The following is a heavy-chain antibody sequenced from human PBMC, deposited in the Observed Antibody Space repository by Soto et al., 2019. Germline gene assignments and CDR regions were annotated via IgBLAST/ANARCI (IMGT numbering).Heavy chain of an antibody. J-gene: IGHJ3*01. D-gene: IGHD3-3*01. V-gene: IGHV1-69*08. CDR2: IIPIPDIT. Sequence: QVQLVQSGAEVKKPGSSVKVSCKAPGGTFSTYIISWVRQAPGQGLEWMGRIIPIPDITNYAQKFQGRVTITADKSTSTAYMELSRLRSEDTAGYYCAIDLITTRGDAFDLWGQGTMVTVSS. CDR3: AIDLITTRGDAFDL. CDR1: GGTFSTYI.